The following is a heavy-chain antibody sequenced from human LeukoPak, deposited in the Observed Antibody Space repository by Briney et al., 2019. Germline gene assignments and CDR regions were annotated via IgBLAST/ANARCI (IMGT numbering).Heavy chain of an antibody. CDR3: ARDPEAQYYDFWSGYFDY. CDR2: IIPIFGTA. V-gene: IGHV1-69*13. CDR1: GGTFSSYA. Sequence: SVKVSCKASGGTFSSYAISWVRQAPGQGLEWMGGIIPIFGTANSAQKLQGRVTMTADESTSTAYMELSSLRSEDTAVYYCARDPEAQYYDFWSGYFDYWGQGTLVTVSS. J-gene: IGHJ4*02. D-gene: IGHD3-3*01.